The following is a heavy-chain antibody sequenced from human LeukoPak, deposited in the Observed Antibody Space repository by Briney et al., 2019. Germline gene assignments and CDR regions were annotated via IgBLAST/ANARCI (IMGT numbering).Heavy chain of an antibody. D-gene: IGHD3-22*01. CDR3: ARAPSYYYDSSGYPVC. V-gene: IGHV1-69*04. CDR2: IIPILGIA. Sequence: SVKVSCKDSGGTFSSYAISWVRQAPGQGLEWMGRIIPILGIANYAQKFQGRVTITADKSTSTAYMELSSLRSEDTAVYYCARAPSYYYDSSGYPVCWGQGTLVTVSS. CDR1: GGTFSSYA. J-gene: IGHJ4*02.